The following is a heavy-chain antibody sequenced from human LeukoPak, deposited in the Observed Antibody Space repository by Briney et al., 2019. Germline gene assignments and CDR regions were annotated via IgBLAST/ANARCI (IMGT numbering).Heavy chain of an antibody. CDR2: ISGGGGST. D-gene: IGHD6-13*01. V-gene: IGHV3-23*01. J-gene: IGHJ4*02. Sequence: GGSLRLSCAASGFTFSNYAMSWVRQAPGKGLEWVPVISGGGGSTYYADSVKGRFTISRDNSKNTLYLQMNSLRAEDTAVYYCARNDRYSSSPRYYFDYWGQGTLVTVSS. CDR1: GFTFSNYA. CDR3: ARNDRYSSSPRYYFDY.